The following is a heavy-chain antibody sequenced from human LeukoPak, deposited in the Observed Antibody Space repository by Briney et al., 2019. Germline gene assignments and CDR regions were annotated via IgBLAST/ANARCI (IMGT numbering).Heavy chain of an antibody. V-gene: IGHV3-9*01. D-gene: IGHD5-24*01. Sequence: GRSLRLSCAASGFTFDDYAMHWVRQAPGKGLEWVSGVSWNSGSICYADSVKGRFTISRDNAKTSLYLQMNSLRAEDTALYYCAKPRSGWLQAPFDYWGQGTLVTVSS. CDR3: AKPRSGWLQAPFDY. CDR1: GFTFDDYA. J-gene: IGHJ4*02. CDR2: VSWNSGSI.